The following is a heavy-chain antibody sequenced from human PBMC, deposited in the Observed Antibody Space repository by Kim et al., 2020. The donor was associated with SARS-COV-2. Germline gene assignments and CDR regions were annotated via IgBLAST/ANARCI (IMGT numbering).Heavy chain of an antibody. V-gene: IGHV7-4-1*02. D-gene: IGHD3-9*01. CDR3: ARVSDYDILTGVIDY. CDR2: INTNTGNP. Sequence: ASVKVSCKASGYTFTSYAMNWVRQAPGQGLEWMGWINTNTGNPTYAQGFTGRFVFSLDTSVSTAYLQISSLKAEDTAVYYCARVSDYDILTGVIDYWAREPWSPSPQ. J-gene: IGHJ4*02. CDR1: GYTFTSYA.